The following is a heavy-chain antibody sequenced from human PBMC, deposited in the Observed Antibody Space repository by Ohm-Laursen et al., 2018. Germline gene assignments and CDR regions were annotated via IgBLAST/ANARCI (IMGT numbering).Heavy chain of an antibody. CDR3: ARGSGFFKLDV. V-gene: IGHV4-4*07. J-gene: IGHJ6*02. D-gene: IGHD6-19*01. Sequence: GTLSLTCTVSGGSISSYYWSWIRQPAGKGLEWIGRIYSSGSTNYNPSLKSRVTVSVDTSKNQFSLKLSSVTAADTATYYCARGSGFFKLDVWGQGTTVTVSS. CDR1: GGSISSYY. CDR2: IYSSGST.